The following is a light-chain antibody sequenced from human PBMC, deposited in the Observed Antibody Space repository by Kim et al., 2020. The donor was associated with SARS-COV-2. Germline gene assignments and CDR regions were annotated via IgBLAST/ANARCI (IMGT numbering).Light chain of an antibody. V-gene: IGKV3D-15*01. CDR3: QQYANWPVT. J-gene: IGKJ4*01. CDR2: GAS. Sequence: EIVMTQSPANLSVSPGERATLSCRASQSVSSRLAWYQQKPGQAPRLLIYGASTRTSGIPARFSGSGSGTEFTLTISSLQSEDFAVYYCQQYANWPVTFGGGTKVDIK. CDR1: QSVSSR.